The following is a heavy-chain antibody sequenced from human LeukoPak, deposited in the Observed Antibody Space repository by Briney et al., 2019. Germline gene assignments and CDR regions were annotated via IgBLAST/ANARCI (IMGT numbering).Heavy chain of an antibody. CDR3: ARDLAGGSARPH. D-gene: IGHD3-10*01. Sequence: LPGGSLRLSCAASGFTVSSIYMSWVRQAPGKGLEWVSVIYSGGSTYYADSVKGRFTTSRDNSNNTLYLQMNSLRAEDTAVYYCARDLAGGSARPHWGQGTLVTVSS. V-gene: IGHV3-66*01. CDR2: IYSGGST. CDR1: GFTVSSIY. J-gene: IGHJ4*02.